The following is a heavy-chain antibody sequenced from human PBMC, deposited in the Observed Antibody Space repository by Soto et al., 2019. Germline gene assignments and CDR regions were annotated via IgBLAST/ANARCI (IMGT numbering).Heavy chain of an antibody. CDR1: GFTFSKYG. Sequence: QVQLVESGGGVVQPGGSLRLSCAASGFTFSKYGMHWVRQAPGKGLEWVAVISYDGSNKYYADSVKGRFTISRDKSTNTLYVQTNSLRVEDTAVYYCAKGAEGGAYYGMDVWGQGTTVTVSS. CDR2: ISYDGSNK. V-gene: IGHV3-30*18. D-gene: IGHD3-16*01. CDR3: AKGAEGGAYYGMDV. J-gene: IGHJ6*02.